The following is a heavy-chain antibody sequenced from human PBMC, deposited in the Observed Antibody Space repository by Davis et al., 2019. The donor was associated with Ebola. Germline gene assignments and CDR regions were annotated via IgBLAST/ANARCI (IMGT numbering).Heavy chain of an antibody. CDR1: GFTFSNDW. D-gene: IGHD6-19*01. CDR3: TTRLVHHFDY. V-gene: IGHV3-74*01. J-gene: IGHJ4*02. Sequence: GESLKISCAASGFTFSNDWMHWVRQAPGKGLVWVSRISPDGSVKNYADSVKGRFTISRDDSKNTVFLHMNTLRADDTAIYYCTTRLVHHFDYWGQGTLVTVSS. CDR2: ISPDGSVK.